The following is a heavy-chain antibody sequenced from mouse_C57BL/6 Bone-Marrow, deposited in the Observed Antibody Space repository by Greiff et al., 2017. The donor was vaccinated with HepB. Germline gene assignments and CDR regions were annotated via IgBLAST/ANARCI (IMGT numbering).Heavy chain of an antibody. D-gene: IGHD3-2*02. CDR1: GFTFSDYY. J-gene: IGHJ3*01. CDR2: ISNGGGST. CDR3: ARRTAQATFSY. Sequence: EVKLVDSGGGLVQPGGSLKLSCAASGFTFSDYYMYWVRQTPEKRLEWVAYISNGGGSTYYPDTVKGRFTISRDNAKNTLYLQMSRLKSEDTAMYYCARRTAQATFSYWGQGTLVTVSA. V-gene: IGHV5-12*01.